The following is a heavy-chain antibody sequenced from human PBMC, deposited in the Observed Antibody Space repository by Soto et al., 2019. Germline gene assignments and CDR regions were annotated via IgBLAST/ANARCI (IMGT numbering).Heavy chain of an antibody. V-gene: IGHV3-30*04. D-gene: IGHD1-1*01. CDR2: IAYDGSNR. Sequence: QVQLVESGGGVVQPGRSLRLSCAASGFSISRSAMHWVRQAPGKGLEWVAVIAYDGSNRWYADSAKGRFTISRDNSKNTVYLQMSSLGGEDTAVYYCARDLQAGTDNVDWFAPWGQGTRVTVSS. CDR1: GFSISRSA. CDR3: ARDLQAGTDNVDWFAP. J-gene: IGHJ5*02.